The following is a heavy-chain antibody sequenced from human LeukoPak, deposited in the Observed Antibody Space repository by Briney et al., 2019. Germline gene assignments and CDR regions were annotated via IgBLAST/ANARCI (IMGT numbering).Heavy chain of an antibody. CDR2: IWFDGSNK. V-gene: IGHV3-33*01. CDR3: AREQYGSDDALDI. Sequence: GRSLRLSCAASGFTFSSYGMHWVRQAPGKGLEWVAVIWFDGSNKYYADSVRGRFTVSRDNSKNTMDLQMNSLRAEDTAVYYCAREQYGSDDALDIWGQGTMVTVSS. J-gene: IGHJ3*02. D-gene: IGHD4-17*01. CDR1: GFTFSSYG.